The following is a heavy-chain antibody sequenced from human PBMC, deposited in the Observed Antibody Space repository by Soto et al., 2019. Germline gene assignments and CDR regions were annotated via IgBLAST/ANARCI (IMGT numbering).Heavy chain of an antibody. CDR1: GYTFTGYY. J-gene: IGHJ6*02. CDR2: INPNSGGT. Sequence: ASVKVSCKASGYTFTGYYMHWVRQAPGQGLEWMGWINPNSGGTNYAQKFQGRVTMTRDTSISTAYMELSRLRSDDTAVYYCARDGEIERWLVPDYYYGMDVWGQGXTVTVSS. CDR3: ARDGEIERWLVPDYYYGMDV. V-gene: IGHV1-2*02. D-gene: IGHD6-19*01.